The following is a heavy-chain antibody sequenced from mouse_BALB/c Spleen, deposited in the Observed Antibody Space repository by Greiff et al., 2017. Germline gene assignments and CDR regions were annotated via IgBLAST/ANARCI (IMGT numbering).Heavy chain of an antibody. D-gene: IGHD1-1*01. Sequence: EVMLVESGGGLVKPGGSLKLSCAASGFTFSSYAMSWVRQTPEKRLEWVASISSGGSTYYPDSVKGRFTISRDNARNILYLQMSSLRSEDTAMYYCARSYGSSYMFAYWGQGTLVTVSA. CDR2: ISSGGST. J-gene: IGHJ3*01. CDR3: ARSYGSSYMFAY. V-gene: IGHV5-6-5*01. CDR1: GFTFSSYA.